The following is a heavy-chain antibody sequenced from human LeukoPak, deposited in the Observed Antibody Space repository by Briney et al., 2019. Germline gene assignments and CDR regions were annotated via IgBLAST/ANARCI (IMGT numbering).Heavy chain of an antibody. J-gene: IGHJ4*02. D-gene: IGHD1-1*01. CDR3: ARGATANSGLFDY. V-gene: IGHV4-59*13. Sequence: PSETLSLTCAVSGGSISSYYWSWIRQPPGKGLEWIANIHYSGNTNHIPSLKSRVTISVDTSKYQFSLKLSSVTAADTAVYYCARGATANSGLFDYWGQGTLVTVSS. CDR2: IHYSGNT. CDR1: GGSISSYY.